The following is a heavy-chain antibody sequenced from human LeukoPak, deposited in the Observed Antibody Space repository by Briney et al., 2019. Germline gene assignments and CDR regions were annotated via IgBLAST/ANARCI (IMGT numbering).Heavy chain of an antibody. CDR3: ARSGGYCSSTSCYFFWFDP. D-gene: IGHD2-2*01. Sequence: SVKVSCKASGGTFSSYAISWVRQAPGQGLEWMGGIIPIFGTANYAQKFQGRVTITADESTSTAYMELSSLRSEDTAVYYCARSGGYCSSTSCYFFWFDPWGQGTLVTVSS. CDR2: IIPIFGTA. J-gene: IGHJ5*02. V-gene: IGHV1-69*13. CDR1: GGTFSSYA.